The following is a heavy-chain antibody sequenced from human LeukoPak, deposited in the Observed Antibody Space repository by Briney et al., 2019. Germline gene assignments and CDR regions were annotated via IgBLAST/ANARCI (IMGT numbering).Heavy chain of an antibody. V-gene: IGHV4-39*07. CDR2: IYYSGST. D-gene: IGHD3-3*01. CDR1: GGSISSSSCY. J-gene: IGHJ4*02. CDR3: ASAGFFWSGTLFDY. Sequence: PSETLSLTCTVSGGSISSSSCYWGWIRQPPGKGLEWIGSIYYSGSTYYNPSLESRVTISVDTSKNQFSLKLSSVTAADTAVYYCASAGFFWSGTLFDYWGQGTLVTVSS.